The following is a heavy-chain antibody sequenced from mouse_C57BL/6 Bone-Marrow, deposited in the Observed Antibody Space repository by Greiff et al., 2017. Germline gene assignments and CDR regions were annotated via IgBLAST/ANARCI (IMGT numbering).Heavy chain of an antibody. CDR1: GYSFTSYY. CDR2: IYPGSGNT. Sequence: QVQLQQSGPELVKPGASVKISCKASGYSFTSYYIHWVKQRPGQGLEWIGWIYPGSGNTKYNEKFKGKATLTADTSSSTAYMQLSSLTSEDSAVYYCARSPSYYGSSYGWYFDVWGTGTTVTVSS. J-gene: IGHJ1*03. V-gene: IGHV1-66*01. CDR3: ARSPSYYGSSYGWYFDV. D-gene: IGHD1-1*01.